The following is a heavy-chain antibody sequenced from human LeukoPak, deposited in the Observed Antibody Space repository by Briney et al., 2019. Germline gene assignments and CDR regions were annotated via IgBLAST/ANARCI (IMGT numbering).Heavy chain of an antibody. Sequence: SETLSLTCAVYGGSFSDYYWSWIRQPPGKGLEWIGYIYYSGSTYYNPSLKSRVTISVDTSKNQFSLKLSSVTAADTAVYYCARASSYGSGSYYWGYYYYYGMDVWGQGTTVTVSS. D-gene: IGHD3-10*01. CDR3: ARASSYGSGSYYWGYYYYYGMDV. CDR1: GGSFSDYY. J-gene: IGHJ6*02. CDR2: IYYSGST. V-gene: IGHV4-34*09.